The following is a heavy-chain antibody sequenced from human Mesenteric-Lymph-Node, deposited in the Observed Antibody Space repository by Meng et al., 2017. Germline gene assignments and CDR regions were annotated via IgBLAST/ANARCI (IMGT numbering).Heavy chain of an antibody. CDR1: GFTFSSYG. CDR2: IWYDGSNE. Sequence: GGSLRLSCAASGFTFSSYGMHWVRQAPGKGLEWVAVIWYDGSNEYYADSVKGRFTISRDNSKNTLYLQMNSLRAEDTAVYYCARAGLVAVDCIGCFYYYGMDVWGQGTTVTVSS. CDR3: ARAGLVAVDCIGCFYYYGMDV. V-gene: IGHV3-33*01. D-gene: IGHD6-19*01. J-gene: IGHJ6*02.